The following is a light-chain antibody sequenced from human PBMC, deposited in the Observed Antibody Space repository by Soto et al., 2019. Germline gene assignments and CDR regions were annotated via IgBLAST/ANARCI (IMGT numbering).Light chain of an antibody. J-gene: IGKJ5*01. CDR2: DAS. CDR3: QQRSNWPPIT. Sequence: VVLTQSPATLSLSPGERATLSCRASQSVSSYLAWYQQKPGQAPRLLIYDASNRATGIPARFSGSGSGTDFTLTISSLEPEDFAVYYRQQRSNWPPITFGQGTRLEIK. CDR1: QSVSSY. V-gene: IGKV3-11*01.